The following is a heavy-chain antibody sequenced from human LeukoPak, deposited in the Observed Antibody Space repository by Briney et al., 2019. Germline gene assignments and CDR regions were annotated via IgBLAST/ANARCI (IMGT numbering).Heavy chain of an antibody. D-gene: IGHD2-15*01. J-gene: IGHJ4*02. CDR2: ITGSGGST. CDR1: GFTFSSYA. V-gene: IGHV3-23*01. CDR3: AKDRFCSAGNCYSRPTVTTRFDY. Sequence: RSGGSLRLSCAASGFTFSSYAMSWVRQAPGRGLEWVSAITGSGGSTYYADSVKGRFTISRDNSKNTLFLQMNSLRAEDTAVYYCAKDRFCSAGNCYSRPTVTTRFDYWGQGTLVTVSS.